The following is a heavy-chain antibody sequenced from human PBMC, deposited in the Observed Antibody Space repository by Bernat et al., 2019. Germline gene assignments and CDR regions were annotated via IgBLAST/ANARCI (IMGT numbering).Heavy chain of an antibody. V-gene: IGHV1-18*01. CDR3: ARDLLISKIPVVDSSGLDY. CDR2: ISAYNGNT. CDR1: GYTFTSFG. D-gene: IGHD3-22*01. J-gene: IGHJ4*02. Sequence: QVQLVQSGAEVKKPGASVKVSCKASGYTFTSFGISWVRQAPGQGLEWMGWISAYNGNTNYAQKLQGRVTMTTDTSTSTAYMELRSLRSDDTAVYYCARDLLISKIPVVDSSGLDYWGQGTLVTVSA.